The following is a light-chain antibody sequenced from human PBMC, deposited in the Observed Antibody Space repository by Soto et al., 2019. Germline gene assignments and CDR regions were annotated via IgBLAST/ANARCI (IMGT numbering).Light chain of an antibody. J-gene: IGKJ4*01. CDR3: QQDDNSPLT. Sequence: EIVLTQSPGTLSLSPGERATLSCRASQSVSSSFLAWYQQKPGQAPRLLIYGVSSRATGIPDRFSGSGSGTDFTLTISRLEPEDFAVYYCQQDDNSPLTFGGGTKVEIK. V-gene: IGKV3-20*01. CDR2: GVS. CDR1: QSVSSSF.